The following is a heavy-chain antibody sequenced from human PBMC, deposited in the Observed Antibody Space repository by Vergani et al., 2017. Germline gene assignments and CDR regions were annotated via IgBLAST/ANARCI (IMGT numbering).Heavy chain of an antibody. CDR3: ARFLTGTTIYYDYGMDV. Sequence: QVQLQESGPGLVKPSGTLSLTCAVSGGPISSSNWWSWVRQPPGKGLEWIGEIYHSGSTNYNPSLKSRVTISVDKSKNQFSLKLSSVTAADTAVYYCARFLTGTTIYYDYGMDVWGQGTTVTVSS. CDR1: GGPISSSNW. J-gene: IGHJ6*02. V-gene: IGHV4-4*02. CDR2: IYHSGST. D-gene: IGHD1-20*01.